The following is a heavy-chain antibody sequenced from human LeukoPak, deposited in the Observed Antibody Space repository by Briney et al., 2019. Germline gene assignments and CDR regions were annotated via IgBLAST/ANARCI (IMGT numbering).Heavy chain of an antibody. CDR1: GYTFTSYG. CDR3: ARDRPDDFYFSMGV. Sequence: GASVKVSCKASGYTFTSYGISWVRQAPGQGLEWMGWISAYNGNTNYAQKLQGRVTMTTDTSTSTAYMELRSLRSDDTAVYYCARDRPDDFYFSMGVWGQGTTVTVSS. D-gene: IGHD2-21*01. CDR2: ISAYNGNT. J-gene: IGHJ6*02. V-gene: IGHV1-18*01.